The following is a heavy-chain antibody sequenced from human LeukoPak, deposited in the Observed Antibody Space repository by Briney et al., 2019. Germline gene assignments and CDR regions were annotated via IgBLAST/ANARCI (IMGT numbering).Heavy chain of an antibody. D-gene: IGHD3-22*01. J-gene: IGHJ4*02. Sequence: GGSLRLSCAASGLTFDDYAMHWVRQAPGKGLEWVSGISWNSGSIGYADSVKGRFTISRDNAKNSLYLQMNSLRAEDTALYYCASVGSSGPDYWGQGTLVTVSS. CDR1: GLTFDDYA. CDR3: ASVGSSGPDY. CDR2: ISWNSGSI. V-gene: IGHV3-9*01.